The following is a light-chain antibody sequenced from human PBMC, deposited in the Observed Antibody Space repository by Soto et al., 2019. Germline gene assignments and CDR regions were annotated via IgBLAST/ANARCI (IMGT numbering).Light chain of an antibody. Sequence: DIQLTQSPSFLSASVGDRVTITCRASQGISSYLVWYQQKPGKAPKLLIYAASTLQSGVPSRFSGSASGTEFTLTISSLQPKDFASYYCQQLNSYPLTFGGGTKVEIK. CDR2: AAS. CDR1: QGISSY. J-gene: IGKJ4*01. V-gene: IGKV1-9*01. CDR3: QQLNSYPLT.